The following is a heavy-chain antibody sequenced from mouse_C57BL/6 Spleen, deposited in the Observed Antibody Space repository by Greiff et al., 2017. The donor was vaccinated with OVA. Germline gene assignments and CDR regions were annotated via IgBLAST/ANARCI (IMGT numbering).Heavy chain of an antibody. CDR2: INPNNGGT. D-gene: IGHD1-1*01. CDR1: GYTFTDYY. Sequence: EVQLQQSGPELVQPGASVKISCKASGYTFTDYYMNWVKQSPGKSLEWIGDINPNNGGTSYNQKFKGKATLTVDKSSSTADMGLSRMTAEDSAVDYCCRRGIYYYGSSLDYVDYWGQGTTLTVSS. J-gene: IGHJ2*01. V-gene: IGHV1-26*01. CDR3: CRRGIYYYGSSLDYVDY.